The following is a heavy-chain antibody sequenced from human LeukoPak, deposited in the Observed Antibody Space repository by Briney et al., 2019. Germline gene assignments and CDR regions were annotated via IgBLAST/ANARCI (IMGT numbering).Heavy chain of an antibody. CDR3: ARVAYGWSRGDAFDI. CDR2: IKEDGNKK. V-gene: IGHV3-7*01. J-gene: IGHJ3*02. CDR1: GFTFSTYW. D-gene: IGHD6-19*01. Sequence: GGSLRLSCVASGFTFSTYWMTWVRQAPGKGLEWVASIKEDGNKKSYVDSVRGRFTISRDNAKNSMFLQMNSPRVEDTAVFYCARVAYGWSRGDAFDIWGHGTTVTVSS.